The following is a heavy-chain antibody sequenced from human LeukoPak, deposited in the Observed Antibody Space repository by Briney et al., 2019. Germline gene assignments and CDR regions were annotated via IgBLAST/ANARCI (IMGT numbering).Heavy chain of an antibody. CDR1: GGSISSSSYY. V-gene: IGHV4-39*01. J-gene: IGHJ3*02. D-gene: IGHD2-2*01. CDR3: ARPHCSSTSCYLAYAFDI. CDR2: IYYSGST. Sequence: SETLSLTCTVSGGSISSSSYYWGWIRQPPGKGLEWIGSIYYSGSTYYNPSLKSRVTISVDTSKNQFSLKLSSVTAADTAVYYCARPHCSSTSCYLAYAFDIWGQGTMVTVSS.